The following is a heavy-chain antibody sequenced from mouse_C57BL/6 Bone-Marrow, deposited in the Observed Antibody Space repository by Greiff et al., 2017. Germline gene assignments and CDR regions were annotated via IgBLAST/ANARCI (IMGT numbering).Heavy chain of an antibody. CDR3: ARHEPYYYGSSLYYFDY. J-gene: IGHJ2*01. CDR1: GFTFSSYG. CDR2: ISSGGSYT. Sequence: EVQGVESGGDLVKPGGSLKLSCAASGFTFSSYGMSWVRQTPDKRLEWVATISSGGSYTYYPDSVKGRFTHSRDNAKNTLYLQMSSLKSEDTAMYYCARHEPYYYGSSLYYFDYWGQGTTLTVSS. D-gene: IGHD1-1*01. V-gene: IGHV5-6*01.